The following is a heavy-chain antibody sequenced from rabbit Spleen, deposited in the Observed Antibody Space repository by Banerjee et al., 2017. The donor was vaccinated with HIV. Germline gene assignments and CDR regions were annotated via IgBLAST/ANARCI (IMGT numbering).Heavy chain of an antibody. CDR2: INSYTGRP. CDR1: GFSFDSGYV. V-gene: IGHV1S45*01. Sequence: QEHLVESGGGLVQPEGSLTLTCTASGFSFDSGYVMCWVRQAPGKGLEWIACINSYTGRPVYASRAKGRFIMSRTSSTKVTLQMTSLTAADTATYFCARNGGMLNYELWGPGTLVTVS. D-gene: IGHD6-1*01. CDR3: ARNGGMLNYEL. J-gene: IGHJ6*01.